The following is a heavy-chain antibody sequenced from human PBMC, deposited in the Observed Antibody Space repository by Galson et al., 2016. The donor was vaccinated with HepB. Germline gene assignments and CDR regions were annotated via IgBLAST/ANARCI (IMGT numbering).Heavy chain of an antibody. CDR3: TRGYMHTGMNV. CDR2: TYYRSQWFN. J-gene: IGHJ6*02. D-gene: IGHD5-18*01. Sequence: CAISGDSVTNDATIWNWIRQSPSRGLEWLGRTYYRSQWFNEYAVSVKSRITINSDTSRNQFSLQLDSVTPDDTAAYFCTRGYMHTGMNVWGPGTTVTVSS. V-gene: IGHV6-1*01. CDR1: GDSVTNDATI.